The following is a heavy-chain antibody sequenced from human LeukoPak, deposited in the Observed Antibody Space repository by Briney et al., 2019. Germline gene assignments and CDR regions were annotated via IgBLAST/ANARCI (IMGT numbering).Heavy chain of an antibody. CDR2: IYYSGST. Sequence: SETLSLTCTVSGGSTSSYYWSWIRQPPGKGLEWIGYIYYSGSTNYNPSLKSRVTISVDTSKNQFSLKLSSVTAADTAVYYCARDGVLIAAAEGYFDYWGQGTLVTVSS. V-gene: IGHV4-59*01. J-gene: IGHJ4*02. D-gene: IGHD6-13*01. CDR3: ARDGVLIAAAEGYFDY. CDR1: GGSTSSYY.